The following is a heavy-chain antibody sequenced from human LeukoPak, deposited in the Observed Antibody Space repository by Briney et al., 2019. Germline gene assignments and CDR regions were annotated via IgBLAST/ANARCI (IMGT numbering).Heavy chain of an antibody. CDR1: GFTFSSYG. D-gene: IGHD2-2*01. Sequence: GRSLRLSCAASGFTFSSYGMHWVRQAPGKGLEWVAVISYDGSNKYYADSVKGRFTISRDNSKNTLYLQMNSLRAEDTAVYYCAKDLPAATIYYYYGMDVWGQGTTVTVSS. CDR3: AKDLPAATIYYYYGMDV. CDR2: ISYDGSNK. J-gene: IGHJ6*02. V-gene: IGHV3-30*18.